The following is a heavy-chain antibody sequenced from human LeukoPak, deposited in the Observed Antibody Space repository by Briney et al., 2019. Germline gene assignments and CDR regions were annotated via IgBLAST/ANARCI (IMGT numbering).Heavy chain of an antibody. CDR3: ARDLLPYYYDSSGYYLHY. CDR2: IIPILGIA. Sequence: ASVKVSCKASGGTFSSYAISWVRQAPGQGLEWMGRIIPILGIANYAQKFQGRVTITADKSTSTAYMELSRLRSDDTAVYYCARDLLPYYYDSSGYYLHYWGQGTLVTVSS. J-gene: IGHJ4*02. V-gene: IGHV1-69*04. CDR1: GGTFSSYA. D-gene: IGHD3-22*01.